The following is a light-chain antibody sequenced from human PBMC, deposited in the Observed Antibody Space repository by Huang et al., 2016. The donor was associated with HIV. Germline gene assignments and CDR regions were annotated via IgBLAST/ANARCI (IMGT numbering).Light chain of an antibody. Sequence: DIIMSQSPESLTVSLGERATLNCRSSQSVYASSTSKDYMAWFQQKPGQPPKLLLFWASSREVGVPDRFSGSGSGTHFTLTIANLQPEDAASYYCQQYYSLPQTFGQGTRV. CDR1: QSVYASSTSKDY. J-gene: IGKJ1*01. CDR2: WAS. V-gene: IGKV4-1*01. CDR3: QQYYSLPQT.